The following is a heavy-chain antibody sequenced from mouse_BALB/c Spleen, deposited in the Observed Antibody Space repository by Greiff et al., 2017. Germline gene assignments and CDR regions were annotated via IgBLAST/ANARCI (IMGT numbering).Heavy chain of an antibody. D-gene: IGHD2-2*01. CDR1: GFTFSDYY. Sequence: EVQLVESGGGLVKPGGSLKLSCAASGFTFSDYYMYWVRQTPEKRLEWVATISDGGSYTYYPDSVKGRFTISRDNAKNNLYLQMSSLKSEDTAMYYCARGDGYDAWFAYWGQGTLVTVSA. V-gene: IGHV5-4*02. CDR3: ARGDGYDAWFAY. CDR2: ISDGGSYT. J-gene: IGHJ3*01.